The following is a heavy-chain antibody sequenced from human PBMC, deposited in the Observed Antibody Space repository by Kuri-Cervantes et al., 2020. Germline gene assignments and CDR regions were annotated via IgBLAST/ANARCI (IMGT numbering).Heavy chain of an antibody. CDR2: IYYSGST. CDR3: ARGPENTNGFYFDY. D-gene: IGHD2-8*01. J-gene: IGHJ4*02. Sequence: SETLSLTCTVSGGSISSSSYYWGWIRQPPGKGLEWIGSIYYSGSTYYNPSLKSRVTVSIDTSKNQFSLTLTSVTAADTALYYCARGPENTNGFYFDYWGQGALVTVSS. CDR1: GGSISSSSYY. V-gene: IGHV4-39*07.